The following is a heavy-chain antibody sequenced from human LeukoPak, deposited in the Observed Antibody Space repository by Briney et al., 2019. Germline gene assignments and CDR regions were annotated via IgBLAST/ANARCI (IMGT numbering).Heavy chain of an antibody. CDR3: AVVPAAYRWFDP. V-gene: IGHV4-61*02. D-gene: IGHD2-2*01. Sequence: PSETLSLTCTVSGGSISSGSYYWSWIRQSAGKGLEWIGRIYTSGSTNYNPSLKSRVTISVDTSKNQFSLKLSSVTAADTAVYYCAVVPAAYRWFDPWGQGTLVTVSS. CDR1: GGSISSGSYY. CDR2: IYTSGST. J-gene: IGHJ5*02.